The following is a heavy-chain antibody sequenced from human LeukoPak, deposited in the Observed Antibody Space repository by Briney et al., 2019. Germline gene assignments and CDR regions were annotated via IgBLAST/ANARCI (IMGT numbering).Heavy chain of an antibody. D-gene: IGHD1-26*01. V-gene: IGHV1-69*04. J-gene: IGHJ4*02. Sequence: SVKVSCKASGGTFSSYAISWVRQAPGQGLEWMGRIIPILGIANYAQKFQGRVTITADKSTSTAYMELSSLRSEDTAVYYCARDLFPRVEVGATGDFDYWGQGTLVTVSS. CDR3: ARDLFPRVEVGATGDFDY. CDR1: GGTFSSYA. CDR2: IIPILGIA.